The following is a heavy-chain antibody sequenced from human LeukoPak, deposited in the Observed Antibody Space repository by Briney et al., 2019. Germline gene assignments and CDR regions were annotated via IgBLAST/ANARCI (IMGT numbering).Heavy chain of an antibody. V-gene: IGHV3-23*01. CDR3: TGHGSNSY. D-gene: IGHD5-24*01. CDR2: ISGSGGST. CDR1: GFTFSSYA. J-gene: IGHJ4*02. Sequence: AGGSLRLSCAASGFTFSSYAMSWVRQAPGKGLEWVSAISGSGGSTFYADSVNARITLSSDKFKNTFFLQMNSLRAEDTALYYATGHGSNSYWGQGALVAVSS.